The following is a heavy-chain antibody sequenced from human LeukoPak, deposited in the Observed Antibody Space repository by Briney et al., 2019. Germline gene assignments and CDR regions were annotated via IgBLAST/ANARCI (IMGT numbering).Heavy chain of an antibody. V-gene: IGHV1-18*01. Sequence: ASVKVSCKASGYTFTSYGVTWVRQAPGQGLEWMGWNSGYNGDTNYAQKFQGRVTLSTDTSTRTAYMELRSLRSDDTAVYYCARDGATDFVGSGYPYFDCWGQGTLVTVSS. CDR1: GYTFTSYG. CDR3: ARDGATDFVGSGYPYFDC. CDR2: NSGYNGDT. D-gene: IGHD3-22*01. J-gene: IGHJ4*02.